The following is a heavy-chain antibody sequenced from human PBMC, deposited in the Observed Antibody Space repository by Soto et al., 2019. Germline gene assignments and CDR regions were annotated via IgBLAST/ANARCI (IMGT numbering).Heavy chain of an antibody. Sequence: GGSLRLSCVASGFTFSRHGLSWVRQAPGKGLEWVSTINPSGDSTFYADSVKGRFTISRDNSKNTVYLQMNSLSVGDTAVYLCAKVYGSTASSFDYWGPGPLLTVSS. CDR1: GFTFSRHG. CDR2: INPSGDST. V-gene: IGHV3-23*01. J-gene: IGHJ4*02. CDR3: AKVYGSTASSFDY. D-gene: IGHD5-18*01.